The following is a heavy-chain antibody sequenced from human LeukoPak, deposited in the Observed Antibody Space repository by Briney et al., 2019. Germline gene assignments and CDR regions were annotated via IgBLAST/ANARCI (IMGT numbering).Heavy chain of an antibody. D-gene: IGHD3-3*01. Sequence: ASVKLSCNSSGYTFTSYDNYWVRHAPGQGLEWMGLMNINSGNTGYAQKFQGRVTMTRNTSISTSYMELSSLRSEDTAVYYCARSAFVGAVYYWGQGTLVTVSS. CDR1: GYTFTSYD. V-gene: IGHV1-8*02. J-gene: IGHJ4*02. CDR2: MNINSGNT. CDR3: ARSAFVGAVYY.